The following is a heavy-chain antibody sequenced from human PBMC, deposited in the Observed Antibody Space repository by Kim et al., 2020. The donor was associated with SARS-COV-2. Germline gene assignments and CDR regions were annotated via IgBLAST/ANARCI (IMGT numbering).Heavy chain of an antibody. D-gene: IGHD1-26*01. CDR1: GASINSINW. V-gene: IGHV4-4*02. Sequence: SETLSLTCAVSGASINSINWWSWVRQPPGTGLEWIGAIHHSGNTNYNPSLKSRVSISVDNSNNLFSLRLSSVTAADTAVYYCARLRTDSGSYFRFDYWGQGTLVTVSS. CDR2: IHHSGNT. CDR3: ARLRTDSGSYFRFDY. J-gene: IGHJ4*02.